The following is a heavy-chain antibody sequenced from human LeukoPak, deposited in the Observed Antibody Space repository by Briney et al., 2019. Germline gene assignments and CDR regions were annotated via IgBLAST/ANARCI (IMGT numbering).Heavy chain of an antibody. CDR3: ARGALSGWDLHGFDP. Sequence: ASVKVSCKASGYTFTGYYMHWVRQAPGQGLEWMGWINPNSGGTNYAQKFQGRVTMTRDTSISTAYMELSRLRSDDTAVYYCARGALSGWDLHGFDPWGQGTLVTVSS. D-gene: IGHD6-19*01. CDR2: INPNSGGT. V-gene: IGHV1-2*02. J-gene: IGHJ5*02. CDR1: GYTFTGYY.